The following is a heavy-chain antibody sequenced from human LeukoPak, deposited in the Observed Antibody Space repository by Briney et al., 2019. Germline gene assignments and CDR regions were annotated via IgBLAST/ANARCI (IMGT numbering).Heavy chain of an antibody. J-gene: IGHJ4*02. V-gene: IGHV3-23*01. D-gene: IGHD6-19*01. CDR3: AKCREQWLVCFLDY. Sequence: GGSLRLSCAASGFTFSDYYMSWIRQAPGKGLEWVSAISGSGGSTYYADSVKGRFTISRDNSKNTLYLQMNSLRAEDTAVYYCAKCREQWLVCFLDYWGQGTLVTVSS. CDR2: ISGSGGST. CDR1: GFTFSDYY.